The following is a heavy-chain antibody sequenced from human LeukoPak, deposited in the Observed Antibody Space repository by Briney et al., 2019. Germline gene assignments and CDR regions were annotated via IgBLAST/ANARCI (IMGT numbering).Heavy chain of an antibody. CDR1: GFTFSSYR. Sequence: GGSLRLSCAASGFTFSSYRMNWVRQAPGKGLEWVSSISSSSSYIYYADSVKGRFTISRDNSKNTLYLQMNSLRAEDTAVYYCASAAGRYQLLYEGAFDIWGQGTMVTVSS. J-gene: IGHJ3*02. V-gene: IGHV3-21*01. CDR3: ASAAGRYQLLYEGAFDI. CDR2: ISSSSSYI. D-gene: IGHD2-2*02.